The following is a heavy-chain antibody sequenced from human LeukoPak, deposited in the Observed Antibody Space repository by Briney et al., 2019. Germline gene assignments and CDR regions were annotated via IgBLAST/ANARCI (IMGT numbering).Heavy chain of an antibody. CDR1: GFTFSSYA. J-gene: IGHJ3*01. V-gene: IGHV3-23*01. CDR3: VKDIQLST. D-gene: IGHD5-24*01. Sequence: GGSLRLSCAASGFTFSSYAMRWVRQAPGKGLEWVSAISGSGGSTYYADSVKGRFTISRDNFNHTLSLQMNSLRVEDTAIYYCVKDIQLSTWGLGTMVTVSS. CDR2: ISGSGGST.